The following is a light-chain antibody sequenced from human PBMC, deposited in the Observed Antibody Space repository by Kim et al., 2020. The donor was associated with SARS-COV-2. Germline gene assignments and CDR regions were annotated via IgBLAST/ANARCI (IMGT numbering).Light chain of an antibody. CDR1: QSVTNY. CDR3: QQYDNWPQT. CDR2: GAS. Sequence: VSPGESATLSCRASQSVTNYLAWYQQRPGQAPRLLIYGASTRATGIPARFSGSGSGTEFTLAISSLQSEDFAVYYCQQYDNWPQTFGQGTRVDIK. J-gene: IGKJ1*01. V-gene: IGKV3-15*01.